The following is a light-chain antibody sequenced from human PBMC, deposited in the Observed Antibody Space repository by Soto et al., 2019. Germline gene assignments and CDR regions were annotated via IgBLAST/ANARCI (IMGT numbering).Light chain of an antibody. J-gene: IGKJ2*01. Sequence: DIVMTQSPDSLAVSLGERATINCRSSQSLLSNNKNYLGWYQQKPGQPPKLLISWASNRESGVPDRFSASGSRTAFTLTINSLQAEDVAVYYCQHYYSVPYNFGQGTKLEI. CDR1: QSLLSNNKNY. CDR3: QHYYSVPYN. V-gene: IGKV4-1*01. CDR2: WAS.